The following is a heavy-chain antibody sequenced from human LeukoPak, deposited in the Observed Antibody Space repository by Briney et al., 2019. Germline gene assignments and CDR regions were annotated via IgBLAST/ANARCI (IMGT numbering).Heavy chain of an antibody. Sequence: PSETLSLTCTVSGGSISSGGYYWSWIRQHPGKGLEWIGYIYYSGSTYYNPSLKSRVTISVDTSKNQFSLKLSSVTAADTAVYYCARVFRIVGATYFDYWGQGTLVTVSS. CDR3: ARVFRIVGATYFDY. V-gene: IGHV4-31*03. J-gene: IGHJ4*02. CDR1: GGSISSGGYY. D-gene: IGHD1-26*01. CDR2: IYYSGST.